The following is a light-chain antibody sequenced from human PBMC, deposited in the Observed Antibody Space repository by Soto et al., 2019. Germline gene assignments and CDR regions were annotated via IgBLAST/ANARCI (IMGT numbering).Light chain of an antibody. Sequence: VMTQSPATLSVSPGERATLSCWASETVATNLAWYQQKPGQAPRLLISGASTRAAGISDRFRGSGSGTEFTLTISSLRSEDSAIYYCQQYFEWTPMTFGQGPKVDIK. CDR1: ETVATN. V-gene: IGKV3-15*01. J-gene: IGKJ1*01. CDR2: GAS. CDR3: QQYFEWTPMT.